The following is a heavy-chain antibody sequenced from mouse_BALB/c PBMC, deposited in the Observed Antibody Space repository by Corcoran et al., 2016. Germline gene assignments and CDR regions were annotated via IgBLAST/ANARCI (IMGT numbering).Heavy chain of an antibody. V-gene: IGHV1S136*01. CDR1: GYTFTSYV. J-gene: IGHJ2*01. D-gene: IGHD2-4*01. Sequence: EVQLQQSGPELVKPGASVKMSCKASGYTFTSYVMHWVKQKPGQGLEWIGYINPYNDGTKYNEKFKGKATLTSDKSSSTAYMELSSLTSEDSAVYYCARWESTMITTHYFDYWGQGTTLTVSS. CDR3: ARWESTMITTHYFDY. CDR2: INPYNDGT.